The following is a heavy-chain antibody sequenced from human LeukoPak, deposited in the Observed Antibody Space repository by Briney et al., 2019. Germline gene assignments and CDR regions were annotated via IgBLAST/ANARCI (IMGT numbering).Heavy chain of an antibody. CDR3: ARPQGYQLLDFEY. J-gene: IGHJ4*02. D-gene: IGHD2-2*01. CDR1: GYSISSGYY. Sequence: PSETLSLTCTVSGYSISSGYYWGWIRQPPGKGLEWIGNIYHSGSTYYNPSLKSRVTISVDTSKNQFSLKLSSVTAADTAVYYCARPQGYQLLDFEYWGQGTLVTVSS. V-gene: IGHV4-38-2*02. CDR2: IYHSGST.